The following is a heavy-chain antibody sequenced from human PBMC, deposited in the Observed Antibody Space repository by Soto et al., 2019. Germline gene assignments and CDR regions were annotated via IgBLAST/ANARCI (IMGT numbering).Heavy chain of an antibody. J-gene: IGHJ6*02. CDR3: ARAQYSIFGDYYYGMDV. V-gene: IGHV4-59*01. Sequence: SETLSLTCTVSGGSISSYYWSWIRQPPGKGLEWIGYIYYSGSTNYNPSLESRVTISVDTSKNQFSLKLSSVTAADTAVYYCARAQYSIFGDYYYGMDVWGQGTTVTVSS. CDR1: GGSISSYY. CDR2: IYYSGST. D-gene: IGHD3-9*01.